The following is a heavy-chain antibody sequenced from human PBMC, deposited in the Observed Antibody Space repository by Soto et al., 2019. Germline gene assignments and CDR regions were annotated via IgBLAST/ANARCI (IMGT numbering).Heavy chain of an antibody. D-gene: IGHD2-15*01. CDR3: ARPRYCSGGSCQLGYYVLDV. CDR2: IVPILGIA. Sequence: ASVKVSCKASGGTFSSYTISWVRQAPGQGLEWMGRIVPILGIANYAQKFQGRVTITADKSTSTAYMELSSLRSEDTAVYYCARPRYCSGGSCQLGYYVLDVSGQGSTVTVSS. CDR1: GGTFSSYT. J-gene: IGHJ6*02. V-gene: IGHV1-69*02.